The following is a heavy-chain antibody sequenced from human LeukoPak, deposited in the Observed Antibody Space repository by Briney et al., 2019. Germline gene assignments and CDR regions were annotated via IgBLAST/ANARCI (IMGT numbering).Heavy chain of an antibody. CDR2: ISYDGSNK. J-gene: IGHJ4*02. CDR1: GFTFSNYG. V-gene: IGHV3-30*18. Sequence: TGGSLRLSCAASGFTFSNYGMHWVRQAPGKGLEWVAVISYDGSNKYSADSVKGRFTISGDNSKNTLYLQMNSLRVEDTAVYYCAKDEELYCSSISCFNFDYWGQGTLVTVSS. D-gene: IGHD2-2*01. CDR3: AKDEELYCSSISCFNFDY.